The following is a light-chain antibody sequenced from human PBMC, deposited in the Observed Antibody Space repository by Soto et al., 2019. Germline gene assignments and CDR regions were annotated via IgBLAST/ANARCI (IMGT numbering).Light chain of an antibody. J-gene: IGKJ4*01. CDR1: QGISSW. V-gene: IGKV1-12*01. CDR2: AAS. Sequence: DIQMTQSQSSLSSSLVDRVASACRASQGISSWLAWYQQKPGKAPNLLIYAASSLHSGVPSRFSGSGSGTDFTLTISSLQPEDFATYYCQQANSFPLTFGGGTNVDI. CDR3: QQANSFPLT.